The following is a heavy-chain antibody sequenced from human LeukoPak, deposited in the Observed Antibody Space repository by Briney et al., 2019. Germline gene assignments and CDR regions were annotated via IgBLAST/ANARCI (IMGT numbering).Heavy chain of an antibody. CDR3: AKDGAIAASGYYYYGMDF. CDR1: GFTFSRHA. D-gene: IGHD6-13*01. J-gene: IGHJ6*02. V-gene: IGHV3-30*01. CDR2: MSYDGSHE. Sequence: GGSLRLSCAASGFTFSRHAMYWVRQPPGKGLEWMAVMSYDGSHEKYADAVRGRFTISRDNSKNTLFLQMDSLTTADTAVYFCAKDGAIAASGYYYYGMDFWGQGTTVIVSS.